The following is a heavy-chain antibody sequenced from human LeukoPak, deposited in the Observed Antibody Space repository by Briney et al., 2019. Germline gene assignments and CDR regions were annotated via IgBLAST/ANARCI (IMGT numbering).Heavy chain of an antibody. V-gene: IGHV3-33*01. Sequence: PGGSLRLPCAASGFPFSSYGMHWVRQAPGKGLEWVAVIWYDGNTKFYADSVKGRFTISRDNSKNTLYLQMNSLRAEDTGVYYCARDDAGFCDYWGQGTPVTVSS. CDR3: ARDDAGFCDY. CDR2: IWYDGNTK. D-gene: IGHD3-3*01. J-gene: IGHJ4*02. CDR1: GFPFSSYG.